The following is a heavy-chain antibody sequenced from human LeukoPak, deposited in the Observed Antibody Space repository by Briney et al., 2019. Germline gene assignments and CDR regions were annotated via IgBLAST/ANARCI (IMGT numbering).Heavy chain of an antibody. J-gene: IGHJ4*02. CDR1: GGSISSTTYY. D-gene: IGHD3/OR15-3a*01. V-gene: IGHV4-39*01. Sequence: SETLSLTCTVSGGSISSTTYYWGWIRQPPGKGLEWIGSIYYSGNTYYNASLKSQVSISIDTSKNQFSLRLTSVTAADTAVYYCARQTGSGLFILPGGQGTLVTVSS. CDR2: IYYSGNT. CDR3: ARQTGSGLFILP.